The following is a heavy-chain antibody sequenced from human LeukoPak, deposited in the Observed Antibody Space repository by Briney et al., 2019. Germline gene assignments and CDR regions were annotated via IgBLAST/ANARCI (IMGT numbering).Heavy chain of an antibody. J-gene: IGHJ6*02. D-gene: IGHD3-3*01. CDR2: ISGSGGST. V-gene: IGHV3-23*01. Sequence: GGSLRLSCAASGFTFSSYAMSWVRQAPGKGLEWVSAISGSGGSTYYADSVKGRFTISRDNSKNTLYLQMNSLRAEDTAVYYCAKCAITESYYDFWSGYPYYYYGMDVWGQGTTVTVSS. CDR3: AKCAITESYYDFWSGYPYYYYGMDV. CDR1: GFTFSSYA.